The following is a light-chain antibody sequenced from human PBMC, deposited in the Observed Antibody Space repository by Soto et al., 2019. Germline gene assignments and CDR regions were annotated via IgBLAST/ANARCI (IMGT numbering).Light chain of an antibody. CDR3: SSYTSSSTL. J-gene: IGLJ1*01. CDR2: EVS. Sequence: QSALTQPASVSGSPGQSITISCTGTSSDVGGYNYVSWYQPHPGKAPKLMIYEVSNRPSGVSNRFSGSKSGNTASLTISGLQAEDEADYYCSSYTSSSTLFGTGTKLTVL. CDR1: SSDVGGYNY. V-gene: IGLV2-14*01.